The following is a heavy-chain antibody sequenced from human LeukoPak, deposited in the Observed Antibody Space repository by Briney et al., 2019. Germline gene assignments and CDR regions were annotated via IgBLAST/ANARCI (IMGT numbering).Heavy chain of an antibody. CDR1: GFNLRAYT. CDR2: ISTSSSYI. J-gene: IGHJ4*02. Sequence: RGSLRLSCAASGFNLRAYTMNWVRQAPGKGLEWVSSISTSSSYIYYADSVKGRFTTSRDNAENSLYLQMHSLRVEDTALYYCARDDNWNDKPFDFWGQGTLLTVSS. D-gene: IGHD1-20*01. CDR3: ARDDNWNDKPFDF. V-gene: IGHV3-21*01.